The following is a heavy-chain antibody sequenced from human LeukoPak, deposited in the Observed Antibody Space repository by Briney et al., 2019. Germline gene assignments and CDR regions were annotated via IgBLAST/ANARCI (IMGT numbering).Heavy chain of an antibody. J-gene: IGHJ4*02. CDR3: ARRQTAMGPEDYFDY. CDR1: GVSISSGSYY. CDR2: IYTSGST. V-gene: IGHV4-61*02. Sequence: PSETLSLTCTVSGVSISSGSYYWSWIRQPAGKGLEWIGRIYTSGSTNYNPSLKSRVTISVDTSKNQFSLKLSSVTAADTAVYYCARRQTAMGPEDYFDYWGQGTLVTVSS. D-gene: IGHD5-18*01.